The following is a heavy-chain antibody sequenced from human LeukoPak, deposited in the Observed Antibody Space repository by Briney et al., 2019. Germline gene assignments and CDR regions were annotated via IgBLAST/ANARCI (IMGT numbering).Heavy chain of an antibody. V-gene: IGHV3-23*01. Sequence: PGGSLRLSCAASGFTFSSYAMSWVRQAPGKGLEWVSAISGSGGSTYYAGSVKGRFTISRDNSKNTLYLQMNSLRAEDTAVYYCAKDGIPSSRWTLNCFDYWGQGTLVTVSS. D-gene: IGHD6-13*01. CDR2: ISGSGGST. CDR1: GFTFSSYA. J-gene: IGHJ4*02. CDR3: AKDGIPSSRWTLNCFDY.